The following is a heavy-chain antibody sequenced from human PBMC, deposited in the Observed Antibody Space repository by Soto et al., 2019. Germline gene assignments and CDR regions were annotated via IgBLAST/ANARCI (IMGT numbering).Heavy chain of an antibody. V-gene: IGHV1-69*01. CDR3: ARVVILVPTASTHYHYHMDV. Sequence: QVQLVQSGAEVRKPGSSVTVSCKASGGTFSNYAISWVRQAPGQGLEWMGGIIPIVGTGSYAQKFQGRVTITAAEPTTTAYMELSSLRFEDTAVYYCARVVILVPTASTHYHYHMDVWGPGTSVTVSS. J-gene: IGHJ6*02. CDR2: IIPIVGTG. CDR1: GGTFSNYA. D-gene: IGHD2-2*01.